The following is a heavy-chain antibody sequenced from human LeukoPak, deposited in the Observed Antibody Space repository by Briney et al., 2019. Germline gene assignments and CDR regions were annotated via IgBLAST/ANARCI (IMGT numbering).Heavy chain of an antibody. D-gene: IGHD2-21*02. J-gene: IGHJ4*02. CDR2: INPNSGGT. V-gene: IGHV1-2*02. CDR1: GYTFTGYY. Sequence: SLKVSCKASGYTFTGYYMHLVRQAPGQGLEWMGWINPNSGGTNYAQKFQGRVTMTRDTSISTAYMELSRLRSDDTAVYYCARDISPVCGGDWYSGDYWGQGTLVTVSS. CDR3: ARDISPVCGGDWYSGDY.